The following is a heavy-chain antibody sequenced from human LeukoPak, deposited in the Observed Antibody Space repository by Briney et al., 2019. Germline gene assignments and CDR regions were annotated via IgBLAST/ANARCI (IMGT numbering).Heavy chain of an antibody. J-gene: IGHJ4*02. V-gene: IGHV3-73*01. CDR1: GLIFSDFA. CDR2: IRTKSNNYAT. Sequence: GGSLRLSCAASGLIFSDFALHWVRQASGKGLEWVGRIRTKSNNYATVYAASVKGRFTISRDDSKNTAFLQMYRLKTEDSAVYFCTVIPSSIAVATNWGQGTLVTVSS. D-gene: IGHD5-12*01. CDR3: TVIPSSIAVATN.